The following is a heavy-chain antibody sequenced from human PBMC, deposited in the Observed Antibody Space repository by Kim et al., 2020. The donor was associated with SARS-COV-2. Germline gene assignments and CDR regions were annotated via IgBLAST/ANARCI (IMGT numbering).Heavy chain of an antibody. CDR3: ASNIVVVVAATGGYFDY. D-gene: IGHD2-15*01. CDR1: GGTFSSYA. J-gene: IGHJ4*02. Sequence: VKVSCKASGGTFSSYAISWVRQAPGQGLEWMGRIIPILGIANYAQKFQGRVTITADKSTSTAYMELSSLRSEDTAVYYCASNIVVVVAATGGYFDYWGQGTLVTVSS. CDR2: IIPILGIA. V-gene: IGHV1-69*04.